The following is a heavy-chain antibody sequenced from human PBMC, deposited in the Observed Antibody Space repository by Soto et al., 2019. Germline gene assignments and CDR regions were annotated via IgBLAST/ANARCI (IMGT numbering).Heavy chain of an antibody. Sequence: PSETLSLTCTVSGGSISSYYWSWIRQPPGKGLEWIGYIYYSGSTNYNPSLKSRVTISVDTSKNQFSLKLRSVTAADTAVYYCARGYRQYDFWSGYWDYFDYWSQGTLVTVSS. CDR3: ARGYRQYDFWSGYWDYFDY. D-gene: IGHD3-3*01. CDR2: IYYSGST. J-gene: IGHJ4*02. CDR1: GGSISSYY. V-gene: IGHV4-59*01.